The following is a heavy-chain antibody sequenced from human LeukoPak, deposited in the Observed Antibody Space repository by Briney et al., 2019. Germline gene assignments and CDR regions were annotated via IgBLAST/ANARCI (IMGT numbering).Heavy chain of an antibody. J-gene: IGHJ4*02. V-gene: IGHV4-39*01. Sequence: SETLSLTCTVSGGSISSSAYYWGWLRQPPGKGLEWIGSRYYSGSTYYNPSLKTRVTISVNTSKKQFSLKLSSVTAADTAVYYCARHTAMGSPLHYWGQGTLVTVSS. CDR2: RYYSGST. CDR1: GGSISSSAYY. CDR3: ARHTAMGSPLHY. D-gene: IGHD5-18*01.